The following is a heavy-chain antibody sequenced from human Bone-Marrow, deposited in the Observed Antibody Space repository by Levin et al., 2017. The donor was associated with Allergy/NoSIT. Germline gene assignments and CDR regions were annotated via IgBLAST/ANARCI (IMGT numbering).Heavy chain of an antibody. Sequence: NPSETLSLTCTVSGGSVSSNNYYWGWIRQPPGKGLEWIGTIFYTGTTYYNPSLKSRVAISVDTSKNQFSLKLSSVTAADTAVYYCARVPKNEDCGGGRCSNTGYFDYWGQGTLVTVSS. V-gene: IGHV4-39*01. CDR2: IFYTGTT. CDR3: ARVPKNEDCGGGRCSNTGYFDY. CDR1: GGSVSSNNYY. J-gene: IGHJ4*02. D-gene: IGHD2-15*01.